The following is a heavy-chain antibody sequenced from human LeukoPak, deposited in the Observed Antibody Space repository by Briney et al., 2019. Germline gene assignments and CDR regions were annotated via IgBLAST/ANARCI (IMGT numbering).Heavy chain of an antibody. D-gene: IGHD2-15*01. CDR1: GGSISSSSYY. CDR3: ARSSDGSGGSCYWGDCDYYYMDV. CDR2: IYYSGST. Sequence: SETLSLTCTVSGGSISSSSYYWGWIRQPPGKGLEWIGSIYYSGSTYYNPSLKSRVTISVDTSKNQFSLKLSSVTAADTAVYYCARSSDGSGGSCYWGDCDYYYMDVWGKGTTVTVSS. J-gene: IGHJ6*03. V-gene: IGHV4-39*07.